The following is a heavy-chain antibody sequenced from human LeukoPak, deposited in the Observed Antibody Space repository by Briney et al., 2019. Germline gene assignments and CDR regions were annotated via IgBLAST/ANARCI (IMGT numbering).Heavy chain of an antibody. CDR3: ASERWTYYDFWSGYPRHPNYFDY. CDR1: GFTFSSYW. Sequence: GGSLRLSCAASGFTFSSYWMSWVRQAPGKGLEWVAHIKQDGSEKYYVDSVKGRFTISRDNAKNSLYLQVNSLRAEDTAVYYCASERWTYYDFWSGYPRHPNYFDYWGQGTLVTVSS. D-gene: IGHD3-3*01. J-gene: IGHJ4*02. V-gene: IGHV3-7*01. CDR2: IKQDGSEK.